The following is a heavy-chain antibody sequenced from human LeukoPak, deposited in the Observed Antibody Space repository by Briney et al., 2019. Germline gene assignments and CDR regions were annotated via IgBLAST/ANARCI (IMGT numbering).Heavy chain of an antibody. V-gene: IGHV4-59*01. CDR2: IYSSGST. CDR1: GGSISNYY. CDR3: AKGGYIYGY. Sequence: SETLSLTCTVSGGSISNYYWSWIRQPPGKGLEWIGFIYSSGSTNYNPSLKSRVTISVDTSKNQFSLKLSSVTAADTAVYYCAKGGYIYGYWGQGILVTVSS. D-gene: IGHD5-18*01. J-gene: IGHJ4*02.